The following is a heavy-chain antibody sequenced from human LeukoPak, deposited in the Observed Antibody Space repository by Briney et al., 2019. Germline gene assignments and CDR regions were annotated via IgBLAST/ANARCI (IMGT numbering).Heavy chain of an antibody. V-gene: IGHV4-4*02. CDR2: IYHGGTT. D-gene: IGHD3-22*01. Sequence: PSKTLSLTCAVSGGSISSQTWWTWVRQLPGKGLEWMGEIYHGGTTNYNPSLKSRITISVDTSKNQFSLKLSSVTAADTAVYYCTRGSIAYYYMDVWGKGTTVTISS. CDR1: GGSISSQTW. CDR3: TRGSIAYYYMDV. J-gene: IGHJ6*03.